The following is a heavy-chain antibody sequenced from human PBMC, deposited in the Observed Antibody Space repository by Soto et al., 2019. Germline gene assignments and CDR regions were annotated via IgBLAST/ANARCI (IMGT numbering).Heavy chain of an antibody. CDR3: ARYLRTHFDY. CDR2: ISSSSSYI. J-gene: IGHJ4*02. V-gene: IGHV3-21*01. D-gene: IGHD2-2*01. Sequence: PGGSLRLSCAASGFTFSSYSMNWVRQAPGKGLEWVSSISSSSSYIYYAGSVKGRFTISRENAKNSLYLQMNSLRAEDTAVYYCARYLRTHFDYWGQGTLVTVPS. CDR1: GFTFSSYS.